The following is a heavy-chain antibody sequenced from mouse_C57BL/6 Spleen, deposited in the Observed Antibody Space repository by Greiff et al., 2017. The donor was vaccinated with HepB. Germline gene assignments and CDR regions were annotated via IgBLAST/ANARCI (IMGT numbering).Heavy chain of an antibody. V-gene: IGHV6-3*01. J-gene: IGHJ3*01. CDR1: GFTFSNYW. CDR3: TGGYGRPRLAY. Sequence: EVKLMESGGGLVQPGGSMKLSCVASGFTFSNYWMNWVRQSPEKGLEWVAQIRLKSDNYATHYAESVKGRFTISRDDSKSSVYLQMNNLRAEDTGIYYCTGGYGRPRLAYWGQGTLVTVSA. CDR2: IRLKSDNYAT. D-gene: IGHD1-1*01.